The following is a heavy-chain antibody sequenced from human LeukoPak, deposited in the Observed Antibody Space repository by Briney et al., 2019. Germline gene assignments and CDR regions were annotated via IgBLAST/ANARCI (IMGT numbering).Heavy chain of an antibody. Sequence: SETLSLTCSVSGGSINNYYWSWVRQSAGKGLEWIGRIYSSGSTNYNPSLKSRVTMSVVTSKNQFSLILNSVTAADTAVYYCARDLAFGNLLGDWGQGTLVTVSS. V-gene: IGHV4-4*07. CDR3: ARDLAFGNLLGD. J-gene: IGHJ4*02. D-gene: IGHD3-10*01. CDR2: IYSSGST. CDR1: GGSINNYY.